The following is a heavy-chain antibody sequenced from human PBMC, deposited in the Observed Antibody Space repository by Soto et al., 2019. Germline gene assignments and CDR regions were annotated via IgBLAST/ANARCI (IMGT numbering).Heavy chain of an antibody. Sequence: EVQLLESGGGLVQPGGSLRLSCAASGFTFSSYAMSWVRQAPGKGLAWVSAISGGGGSTYYADSVKGRFTISRDNSKTTMYLQMNSLRAEDTGVYYCAKEGRTRGGGDFDFWGQGTLVTVSS. V-gene: IGHV3-23*01. J-gene: IGHJ4*02. D-gene: IGHD1-26*01. CDR2: ISGGGGST. CDR1: GFTFSSYA. CDR3: AKEGRTRGGGDFDF.